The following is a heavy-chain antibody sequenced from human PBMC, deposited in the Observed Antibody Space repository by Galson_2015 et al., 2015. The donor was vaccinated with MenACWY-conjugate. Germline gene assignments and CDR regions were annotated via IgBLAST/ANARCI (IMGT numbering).Heavy chain of an antibody. CDR1: GFTFISSA. Sequence: SVKVSCRASGFTFISSAMQWVRQARGQRLEWMGRVAVGSGNTNYAQKFQERVAITRDVSTSTAFMELSSLRSEDTAVYYCAAKRSRDWYFDLWGRCTLVTVSS. J-gene: IGHJ2*01. CDR2: VAVGSGNT. D-gene: IGHD2-2*01. CDR3: AAKRSRDWYFDL. V-gene: IGHV1-58*02.